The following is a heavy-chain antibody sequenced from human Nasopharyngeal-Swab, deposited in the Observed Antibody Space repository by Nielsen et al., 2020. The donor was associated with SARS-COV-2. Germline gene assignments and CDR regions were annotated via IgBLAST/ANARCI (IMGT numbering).Heavy chain of an antibody. CDR2: IDWDDDK. V-gene: IGHV2-70*01. CDR1: GFSLSTSGMC. Sequence: SGPTLVKPTQTLTLTCTFSGFSLSTSGMCVSWIRQPPGKALEWLALIDWDDDKYHSTSLKTRLTISKDTSKNQVVLTMTNMDPVDTATYYCARMEKYYYGSGSYYYYYYGMDVWGQGTTVTVSS. J-gene: IGHJ6*02. CDR3: ARMEKYYYGSGSYYYYYYGMDV. D-gene: IGHD3-10*01.